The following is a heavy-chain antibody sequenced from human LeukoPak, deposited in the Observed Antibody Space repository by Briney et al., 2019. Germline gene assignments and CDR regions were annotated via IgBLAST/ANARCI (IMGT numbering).Heavy chain of an antibody. J-gene: IGHJ4*01. CDR1: GFTFSSYA. CDR2: ISGSGGST. D-gene: IGHD4-17*01. V-gene: IGHV3-23*01. Sequence: GGSLRLSCAASGFTFSSYAMSWVRQAPGKGLEWVSAISGSGGSTYYADSVKGRFTISRDNSKNTLYLQMNSLRAEDTAVYYCANHWYGDYGYFDYWGQEPWSPSPQ. CDR3: ANHWYGDYGYFDY.